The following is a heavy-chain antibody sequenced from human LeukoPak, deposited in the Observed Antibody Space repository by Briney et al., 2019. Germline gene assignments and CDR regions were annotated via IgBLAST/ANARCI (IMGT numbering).Heavy chain of an antibody. CDR2: IYPGDSDT. D-gene: IGHD2-21*02. Sequence: GESLKISCKGSGYSLTSYWIGWVRQMPGKGLEWMGIIYPGDSDTRYSPSFQGQVTISADKSISTTYLQWSSLKASDTAMYYCARSLCGGDCYSNWFDPWGQGTLVTVSS. J-gene: IGHJ5*02. CDR1: GYSLTSYW. V-gene: IGHV5-51*01. CDR3: ARSLCGGDCYSNWFDP.